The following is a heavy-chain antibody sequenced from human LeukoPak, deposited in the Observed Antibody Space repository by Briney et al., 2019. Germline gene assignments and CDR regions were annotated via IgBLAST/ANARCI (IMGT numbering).Heavy chain of an antibody. Sequence: GGSLRLSCAASGFTFSTYVMHWVRQAPGMGLEWMSFISNDGSITAYADSVKGRFTISRDNSKNTLFLQMDSLRPEDTAVYYCAKGPSSSRGVDYYGMDVWGQGTTVTVSS. CDR1: GFTFSTYV. CDR2: ISNDGSIT. D-gene: IGHD2-21*01. J-gene: IGHJ6*02. CDR3: AKGPSSSRGVDYYGMDV. V-gene: IGHV3-30*18.